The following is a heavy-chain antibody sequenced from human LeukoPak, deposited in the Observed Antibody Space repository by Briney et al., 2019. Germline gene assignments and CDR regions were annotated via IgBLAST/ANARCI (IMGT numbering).Heavy chain of an antibody. CDR1: GGSISSYY. J-gene: IGHJ4*02. V-gene: IGHV4-59*01. Sequence: SETLSLTCTVSGGSISSYYWSWLRQPPGKGLEWIGYIYYSGSTNYNPSLKSRVTISVDTYKNQFSLKLSSVTAADTAVYYCARGPGDYWGQGTVVTVSS. CDR2: IYYSGST. CDR3: ARGPGDY.